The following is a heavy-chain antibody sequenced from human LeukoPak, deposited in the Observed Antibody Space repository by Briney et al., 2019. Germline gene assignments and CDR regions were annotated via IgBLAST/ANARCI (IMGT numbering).Heavy chain of an antibody. CDR1: GFTFSSYG. J-gene: IGHJ6*03. D-gene: IGHD3-10*01. V-gene: IGHV3-30*02. Sequence: GGSLRLSCAASGFTFSSYGMHWVRQAPGKGLEWVAFIRYDGSNKYYADSVKGRFTISRDNSKNTLYLQMNSLRAEDTAVYYCAKDGHTGNGSGSYWYYYYMDVWGKGTTVTVSS. CDR2: IRYDGSNK. CDR3: AKDGHTGNGSGSYWYYYYMDV.